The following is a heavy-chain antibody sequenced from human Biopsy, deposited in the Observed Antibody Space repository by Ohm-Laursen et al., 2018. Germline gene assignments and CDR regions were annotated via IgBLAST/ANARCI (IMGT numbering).Heavy chain of an antibody. J-gene: IGHJ3*02. CDR2: ISWDSGRI. D-gene: IGHD1-1*01. CDR3: ARPTNARAGGAPFDI. V-gene: IGHV3-9*01. Sequence: SLRLSCTAFGFIFDDYAMHWVRQAPGKGLKWVSGISWDSGRIDYADSVKGRFTISRDNSKNTLYLQMNSLRAEDTAMYYCARPTNARAGGAPFDIWGQGTMVTVSS. CDR1: GFIFDDYA.